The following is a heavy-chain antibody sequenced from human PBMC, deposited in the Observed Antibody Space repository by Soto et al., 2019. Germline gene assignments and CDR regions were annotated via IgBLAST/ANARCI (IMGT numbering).Heavy chain of an antibody. D-gene: IGHD4-4*01. CDR1: GFTFSDYY. Sequence: GGSLRLSCAASGFTFSDYYMSWIRQAPGKGLEWVSYISSSGSTIYYADSVKGRFTISRDNAKNSLYLQMNSLRAEDTAVYYCARPHPTVTTMYYYYYMDVWGKGTTVTVSS. CDR3: ARPHPTVTTMYYYYYMDV. V-gene: IGHV3-11*01. J-gene: IGHJ6*03. CDR2: ISSSGSTI.